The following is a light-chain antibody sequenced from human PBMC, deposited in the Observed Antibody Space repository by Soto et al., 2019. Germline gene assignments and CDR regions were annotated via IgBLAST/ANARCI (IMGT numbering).Light chain of an antibody. Sequence: DIQLTQSPSFLSASVGDRVTITCRASQGISSYLAWYQQRPGKAPKLLIYAASTLQSGVPSRFSGSGSGTEFTLTISSLQPEDIATYYCQQVNSYPLTFGGGTKVDIK. CDR2: AAS. CDR1: QGISSY. CDR3: QQVNSYPLT. V-gene: IGKV1-9*01. J-gene: IGKJ4*01.